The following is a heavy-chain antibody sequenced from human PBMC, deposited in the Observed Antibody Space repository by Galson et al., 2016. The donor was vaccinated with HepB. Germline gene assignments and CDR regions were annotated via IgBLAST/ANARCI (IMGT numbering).Heavy chain of an antibody. CDR3: ARFWNGNYFDY. J-gene: IGHJ4*02. Sequence: SETLSLTCTVSGGSSSSFYWRWIRQPPGKGLEWIGEVYQNGNTNYKPSLKSRVTISVDKSKNQFSLRPSSVTAADTAVYYCARFWNGNYFDYWGQGTLVTVSS. V-gene: IGHV4-59*12. D-gene: IGHD3-3*01. CDR1: GGSSSSFY. CDR2: VYQNGNT.